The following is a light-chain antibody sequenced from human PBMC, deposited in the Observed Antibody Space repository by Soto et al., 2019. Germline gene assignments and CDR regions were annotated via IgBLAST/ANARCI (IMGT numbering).Light chain of an antibody. J-gene: IGLJ1*01. CDR3: VSYTTSASYV. CDR2: AAS. CDR1: SSDVGGYNY. Sequence: QSVLTQPASVSGSPGQSITISCTGTSSDVGGYNYVSWYQQHPGKAPRLMIYAASNRPSGVSHRFSGSKSGNTASLTISGLQADDDADYYCVSYTTSASYVFGTGTKVTVL. V-gene: IGLV2-14*01.